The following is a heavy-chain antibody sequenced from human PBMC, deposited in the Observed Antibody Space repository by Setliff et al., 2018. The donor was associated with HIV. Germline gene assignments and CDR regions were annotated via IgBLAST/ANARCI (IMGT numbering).Heavy chain of an antibody. V-gene: IGHV3-23*01. Sequence: GGSLRLSCAASGFTFSSHAMAWVRQAPGKGLEWVSAISGSGGSTYYADSVKGRFTISRDKSKNTVYLQMNSLRPEDTAVYYCARDCRVGWVFTYGMDVWGQGTLVTVSS. CDR2: ISGSGGST. D-gene: IGHD6-13*01. CDR1: GFTFSSHA. J-gene: IGHJ6*02. CDR3: ARDCRVGWVFTYGMDV.